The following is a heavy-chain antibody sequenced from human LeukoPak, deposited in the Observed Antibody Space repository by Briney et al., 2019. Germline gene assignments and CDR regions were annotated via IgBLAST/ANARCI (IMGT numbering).Heavy chain of an antibody. CDR1: GFTFDDYA. J-gene: IGHJ6*02. CDR3: AKSAAILTHPYYYYAMDV. Sequence: QAGGSLRLSCAASGFTFDDYAMHWVRQAPGKGLEWVSGISWNSGSIGYADPVKGRFTISRDNAKKSLYLQMNSLRAEDTALYYCAKSAAILTHPYYYYAMDVWGQGTTVTVSS. CDR2: ISWNSGSI. D-gene: IGHD3-9*01. V-gene: IGHV3-9*01.